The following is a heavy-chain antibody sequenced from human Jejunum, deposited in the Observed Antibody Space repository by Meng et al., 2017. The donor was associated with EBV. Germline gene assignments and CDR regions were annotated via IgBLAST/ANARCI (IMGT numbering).Heavy chain of an antibody. Sequence: QVQLVQSGAEVKKPGAAVKVSCKASGYDFINSGISWVRQAPGQGLEWMGWISVYRGNTNYAQRFQDRVTLTTNTSTSTVYMELRSLTSDDTAVYYCARDRSHSDYWGQGTLVTVSS. J-gene: IGHJ4*02. CDR2: ISVYRGNT. CDR1: GYDFINSG. V-gene: IGHV1-18*01. CDR3: ARDRSHSDY.